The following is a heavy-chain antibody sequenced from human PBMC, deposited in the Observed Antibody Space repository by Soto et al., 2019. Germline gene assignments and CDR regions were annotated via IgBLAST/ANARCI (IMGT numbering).Heavy chain of an antibody. J-gene: IGHJ4*02. CDR2: IIPAIGKP. V-gene: IGHV1-69*01. D-gene: IGHD1-7*01. Sequence: QVQLVQSGAEMKKPGSSVKVSCKASGGIFSNDPISWVRQAPGQGLEWMGGIIPAIGKPDYAQKYQDRVTIAADESTSTAYMELTYLVSQDTAVYYCATGEWELPHFWGQGTLVTVSS. CDR3: ATGEWELPHF. CDR1: GGIFSNDP.